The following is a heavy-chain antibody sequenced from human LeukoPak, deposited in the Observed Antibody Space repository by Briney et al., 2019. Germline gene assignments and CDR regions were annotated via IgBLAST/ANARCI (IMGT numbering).Heavy chain of an antibody. CDR2: IYYSGST. J-gene: IGHJ4*02. V-gene: IGHV4-59*08. CDR3: ARHYYGSGSYTFDY. Sequence: SETLSLTCTVSGGSISSYYWSWIRQPPGKGLEWIGYIYYSGSTNYNPSLKSRVTISVDKSKNQFSLKLSSVTAADTAVYYCARHYYGSGSYTFDYWGQGTLVTVSS. D-gene: IGHD3-10*01. CDR1: GGSISSYY.